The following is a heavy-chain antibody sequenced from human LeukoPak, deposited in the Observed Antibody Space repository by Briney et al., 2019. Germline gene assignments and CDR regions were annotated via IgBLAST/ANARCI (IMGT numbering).Heavy chain of an antibody. CDR2: IYYSGST. CDR1: GGSISSYY. J-gene: IGHJ4*02. V-gene: IGHV4-59*01. CDR3: ARSLYSGYDY. Sequence: PSETLSLTCAVSGGSISSYYWSWIRQPPGKGLEWIGYIYYSGSTNYNPSLKSRVTISVDTSKNQFSLKLSSVTAADTAVYYCARSLYSGYDYWGQGTLVTVSS. D-gene: IGHD5-12*01.